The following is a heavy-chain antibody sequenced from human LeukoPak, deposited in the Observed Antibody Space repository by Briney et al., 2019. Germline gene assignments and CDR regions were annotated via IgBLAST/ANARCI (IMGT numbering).Heavy chain of an antibody. CDR3: AKGTPGIAASGTLIDY. J-gene: IGHJ4*02. V-gene: IGHV3-9*01. CDR2: ISWNSGSI. D-gene: IGHD6-13*01. Sequence: PGGSLRLSCAASGFTFDDYAMHWVRQAPGKGLEWVSGISWNSGSIGYADSVKGRFTISRDNAKNSLYLQMNSLRADDTALYYCAKGTPGIAASGTLIDYWGQGTLVTVSS. CDR1: GFTFDDYA.